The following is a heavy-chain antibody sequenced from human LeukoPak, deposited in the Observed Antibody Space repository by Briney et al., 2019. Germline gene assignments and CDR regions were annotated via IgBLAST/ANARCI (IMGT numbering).Heavy chain of an antibody. D-gene: IGHD3-22*01. V-gene: IGHV4-39*07. J-gene: IGHJ5*02. CDR1: GGSISSSSYY. Sequence: SETLSLTCTVSGGSISSSSYYWGWIRQPPGKGLEWIGSIYYSGSTYYNPSLKSRVTISVDTSKNQFSLKLSSVTAADTAVYYCARETYYYDSSGYYLNWFDPWGQGTLVTVSS. CDR2: IYYSGST. CDR3: ARETYYYDSSGYYLNWFDP.